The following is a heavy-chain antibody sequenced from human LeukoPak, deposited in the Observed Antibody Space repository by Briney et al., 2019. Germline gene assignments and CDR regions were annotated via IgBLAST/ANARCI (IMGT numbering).Heavy chain of an antibody. CDR1: GFTFSSYS. J-gene: IGHJ5*02. V-gene: IGHV3-21*01. CDR3: AKLVDYGEYNWFDP. Sequence: GGSLRLSCAASGFTFSSYSVNWVRQAPGKGLEWVSSISSSSSYIYYADSVKGRFTISRDNAKNSLYLQMNSLRAEDTAVYYCAKLVDYGEYNWFDPWGQGTLVTVSS. CDR2: ISSSSSYI. D-gene: IGHD4-17*01.